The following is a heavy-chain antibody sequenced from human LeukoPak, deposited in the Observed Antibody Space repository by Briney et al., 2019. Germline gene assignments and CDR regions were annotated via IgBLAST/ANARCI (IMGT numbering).Heavy chain of an antibody. CDR2: ISGSDDTT. Sequence: GGSLRLSCEAPGFSFSSFGMSWVRQAPGKGLEWVSTISGSDDTTQYADSVKGRFTTSRDNSKNTLHLQLDSLRAEDTAIYYCARKWGLPYEPFDYWGQGTLVTVSS. D-gene: IGHD3-16*01. CDR3: ARKWGLPYEPFDY. J-gene: IGHJ4*02. V-gene: IGHV3-23*01. CDR1: GFSFSSFG.